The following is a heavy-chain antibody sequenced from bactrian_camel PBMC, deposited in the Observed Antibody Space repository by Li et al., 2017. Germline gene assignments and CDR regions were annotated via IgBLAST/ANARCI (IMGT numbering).Heavy chain of an antibody. J-gene: IGHJ4*01. Sequence: VQLVESGGGSVQAGGSLRLSCEVSGITEGTNFIGWFRQAPGKEREGVAAIMIVGATTYYADSVKGRFTISRDNAKNTLYLQMNSLKPEDTAMYYCAAAIVLSCRFDVNRYPYRGQGTQVTVS. V-gene: IGHV3S31*01. CDR3: AAAIVLSCRFDVNRYPY. CDR2: IMIVGATT. CDR1: GITEGTNF. D-gene: IGHD3*01.